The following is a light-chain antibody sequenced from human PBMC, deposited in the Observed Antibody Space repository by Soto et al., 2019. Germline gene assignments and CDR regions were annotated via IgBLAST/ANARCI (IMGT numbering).Light chain of an antibody. CDR1: QSISSY. J-gene: IGKJ4*01. Sequence: DIQMTHSPSSLSASVGDRVTITCRASQSISSYLKWYQQKPGKAPKLLIFAASTLQSGVPSRFSGSGSGTDFALTISSLQPEDFATYYCQQSYSTPFTFGGGTKVELK. CDR2: AAS. CDR3: QQSYSTPFT. V-gene: IGKV1-39*01.